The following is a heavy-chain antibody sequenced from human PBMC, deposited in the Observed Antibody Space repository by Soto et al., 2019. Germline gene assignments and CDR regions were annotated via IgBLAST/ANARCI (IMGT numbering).Heavy chain of an antibody. Sequence: GGSLRLSCAASGFTFSSYWMSWVRQAPGKGLEWVANIKQDGSEKYYVDSVKGRFTISRDNAKNSLYLQMNSLRAEDTAVYYCAREPAYGDHEVYFDYWGQGTLVTVSS. J-gene: IGHJ4*02. CDR2: IKQDGSEK. CDR3: AREPAYGDHEVYFDY. CDR1: GFTFSSYW. D-gene: IGHD4-17*01. V-gene: IGHV3-7*01.